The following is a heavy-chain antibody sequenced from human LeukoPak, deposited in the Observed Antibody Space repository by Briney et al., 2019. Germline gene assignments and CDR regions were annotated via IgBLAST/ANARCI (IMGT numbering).Heavy chain of an antibody. Sequence: AGGSLRLSCAASGFIFDDYGMTWVRQVPGKGPEWVSTIDWNGDSTDHADSVKGRFTISRDNAKNSLYLQMNSLRAEDTAFYYCARGRSEFDYWGQGTLVTVSS. CDR2: IDWNGDST. CDR3: ARGRSEFDY. V-gene: IGHV3-20*04. J-gene: IGHJ4*02. CDR1: GFIFDDYG.